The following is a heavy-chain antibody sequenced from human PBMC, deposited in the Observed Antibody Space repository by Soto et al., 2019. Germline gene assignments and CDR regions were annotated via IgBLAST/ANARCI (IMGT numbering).Heavy chain of an antibody. CDR2: IIPILGET. Sequence: QVQLVQSGAEVKKPGSSVRVSCKASGTIFSSYTISWVRQAPGQGLEWMGRIIPILGETNSAQKFQGRVTLTADKSTNTAYMQLSRLRLEETAVYYCARGLGGRMDAWAQGTTVTVSS. CDR3: ARGLGGRMDA. D-gene: IGHD3-16*01. J-gene: IGHJ6*02. CDR1: GTIFSSYT. V-gene: IGHV1-69*08.